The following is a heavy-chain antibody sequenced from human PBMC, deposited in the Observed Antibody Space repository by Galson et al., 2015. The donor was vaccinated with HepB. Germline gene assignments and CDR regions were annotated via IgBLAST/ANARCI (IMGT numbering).Heavy chain of an antibody. V-gene: IGHV3-30*18. CDR1: GFTFSSYG. CDR2: ISYDGSNK. CDR3: AKQIRRGYGMDV. Sequence: SLRLSCAASGFTFSSYGMHWVRQAPGKGLEWVAVISYDGSNKYYADSVKGRFTISRDNSKNTLYLQMNSLRAEDTAVYYCAKQIRRGYGMDVWGQGTTVTVSS. D-gene: IGHD3-10*01. J-gene: IGHJ6*02.